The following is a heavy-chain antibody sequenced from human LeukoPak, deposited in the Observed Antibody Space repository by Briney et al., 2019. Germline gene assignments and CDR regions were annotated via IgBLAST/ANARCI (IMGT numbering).Heavy chain of an antibody. J-gene: IGHJ4*02. CDR2: ISGSGGST. V-gene: IGHV3-23*01. CDR3: AKSPLYDFWSGYYDY. CDR1: GFTFSSYW. Sequence: PGGSLRLSCAASGFTFSSYWMHWVRQAPGKGLEWVSAISGSGGSTYYADSVKGRFTISRDNSKNTLYLQMNSLRAEDTAVYYCAKSPLYDFWSGYYDYWGQGTLDTVSS. D-gene: IGHD3-3*01.